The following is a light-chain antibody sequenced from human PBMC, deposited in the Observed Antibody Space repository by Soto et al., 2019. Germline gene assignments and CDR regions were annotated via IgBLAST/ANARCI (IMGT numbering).Light chain of an antibody. CDR3: NSYSSRLYV. Sequence: QSALTQPASVSGSPGQSITISCTGTSSDVGAYNYVSWYQQHPGKAPKLIIYEVTNRPSGVSNRFSGSKSDNTASLTISGLQAEDEADYYCNSYSSRLYVFGTGTKVTVL. CDR1: SSDVGAYNY. J-gene: IGLJ1*01. V-gene: IGLV2-14*01. CDR2: EVT.